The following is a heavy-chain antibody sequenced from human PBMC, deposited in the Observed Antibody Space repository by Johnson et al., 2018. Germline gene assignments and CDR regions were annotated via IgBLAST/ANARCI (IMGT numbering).Heavy chain of an antibody. J-gene: IGHJ1*01. V-gene: IGHV4-34*01. CDR1: GGPFSGFS. D-gene: IGHD2-2*01. CDR3: ARGLIGSTSSLFHH. CDR2: IYYTGTT. Sequence: QVQLQQWGPGLVKPSETXSLTCGVFGGPFSGFSWAWIRQAPGKGLEWIGEIYYTGTTTYNPNLQSRLSLSLDTSKRQGSLRLTSVTAADTTVYYCARGLIGSTSSLFHHWGQGTPVTVSS.